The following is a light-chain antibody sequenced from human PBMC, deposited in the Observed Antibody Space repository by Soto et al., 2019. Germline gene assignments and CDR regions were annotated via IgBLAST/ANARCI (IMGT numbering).Light chain of an antibody. CDR2: DDN. Sequence: QSVLTQPPTVSEAPGHKITISCSGSTSNIGNNYVSWYQQLPGTAPKLLIYDDNQRPSGIPDRFSGSKSGASATLGITGLQAGDEADYYCGTWDTSLNAGVFGGGTKLTVL. J-gene: IGLJ2*01. CDR1: TSNIGNNY. CDR3: GTWDTSLNAGV. V-gene: IGLV1-51*01.